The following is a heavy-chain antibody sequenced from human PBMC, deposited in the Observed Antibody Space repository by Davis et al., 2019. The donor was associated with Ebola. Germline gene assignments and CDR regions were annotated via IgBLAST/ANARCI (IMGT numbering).Heavy chain of an antibody. D-gene: IGHD2-2*01. J-gene: IGHJ6*02. CDR2: INHSGST. CDR1: GGSFSGYY. CDR3: ARGGGYCSSTSCYPYYYYGMDV. Sequence: MPSETLSLTCAVYGGSFSGYYWSWIRQPPGKGLEWIGEINHSGSTNYNPSLKSRVTISVDTSKNQFSLKLSSVTAADTAVYYCARGGGYCSSTSCYPYYYYGMDVWGQGTTVTVSS. V-gene: IGHV4-34*01.